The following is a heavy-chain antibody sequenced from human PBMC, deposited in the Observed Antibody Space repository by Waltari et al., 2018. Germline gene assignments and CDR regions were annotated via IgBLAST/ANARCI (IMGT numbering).Heavy chain of an antibody. V-gene: IGHV4-38-2*01. CDR1: GYSISSGSYS. J-gene: IGHJ4*02. CDR2: ISRSGNT. Sequence: QVQLQESGPGLVKPSETLSLICGVSGYSISSGSYSWGWIRQPPGKGLEWIGSISRSGNTYYNPSLKSRVTISVDTSENQFSLKVTSVTAADTAAYFCARVDNSGTYRGVDYWGQGTLVIVSS. CDR3: ARVDNSGTYRGVDY. D-gene: IGHD3-10*01.